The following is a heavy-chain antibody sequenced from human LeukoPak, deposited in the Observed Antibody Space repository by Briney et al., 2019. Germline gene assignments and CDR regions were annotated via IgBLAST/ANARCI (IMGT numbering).Heavy chain of an antibody. V-gene: IGHV4-61*01. CDR1: GGSVSSGNYY. CDR3: ARAVMMVRGVIIGGYWFDP. CDR2: IFYTGST. D-gene: IGHD3-10*01. Sequence: PLETLSLTCTVSGGSVSSGNYYWTWIRQPPGKGPEWIGYIFYTGSTNYNPFLKSRVTISVDTTKNQFSLKLNSVTAADTAVYYCARAVMMVRGVIIGGYWFDPWGQGTLVTVSS. J-gene: IGHJ5*02.